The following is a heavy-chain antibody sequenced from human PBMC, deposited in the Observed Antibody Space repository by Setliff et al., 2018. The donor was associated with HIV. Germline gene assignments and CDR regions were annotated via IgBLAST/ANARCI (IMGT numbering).Heavy chain of an antibody. J-gene: IGHJ3*02. CDR3: ARSHSSHDAFDI. D-gene: IGHD6-13*01. CDR2: IIPIFGTA. V-gene: IGHV1-69*05. Sequence: ASVKVSCKASGGTFSSYAISWVRQAPGQGLEWMGGIIPIFGTANYAQKFQGRVTITTDESTSTAYMELSSLRSEDTAVYYCARSHSSHDAFDIWGQGTMVTVSS. CDR1: GGTFSSYA.